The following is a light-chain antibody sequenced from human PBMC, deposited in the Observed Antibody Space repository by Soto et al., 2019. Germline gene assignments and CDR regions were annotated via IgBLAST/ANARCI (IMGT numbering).Light chain of an antibody. J-gene: IGLJ2*01. CDR3: ASWYDSLNGPV. CDR1: SSNIGSNT. Sequence: QAVVIQPPSASGTPGQRVTISCSGSSSNIGSNTVNWYQQLPGTAPKLLIYSNNQRPSGVPDRFSGSKSGTSASLAISGLQSEDEADYYCASWYDSLNGPVFGGGTKLTVL. CDR2: SNN. V-gene: IGLV1-44*01.